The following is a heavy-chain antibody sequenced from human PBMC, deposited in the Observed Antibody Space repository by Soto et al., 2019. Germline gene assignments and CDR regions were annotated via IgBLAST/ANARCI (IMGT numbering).Heavy chain of an antibody. J-gene: IGHJ4*02. Sequence: EVQLLDGGGGLVQPGGSLRLSCTVSGFTFTTYAMGWVRQAPGKGLEWVSGISGSGGTTYYADSVKGHFTISRDNSKITVYLQMNRLRAVDSAVYYCVRGGYCNGGTCYIDNWGQGTLGTVSS. V-gene: IGHV3-23*01. D-gene: IGHD2-15*01. CDR1: GFTFTTYA. CDR3: VRGGYCNGGTCYIDN. CDR2: ISGSGGTT.